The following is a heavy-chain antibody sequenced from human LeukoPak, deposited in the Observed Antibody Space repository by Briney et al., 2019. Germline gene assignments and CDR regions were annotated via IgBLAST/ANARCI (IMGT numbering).Heavy chain of an antibody. V-gene: IGHV3-30*18. CDR3: AKDMVPGIVVVPAALAWYY. J-gene: IGHJ4*02. D-gene: IGHD2-2*01. CDR1: GFTFSNYA. CDR2: ISYEGRNK. Sequence: GGSLRLSCAASGFTFSNYAMRWVRQAPGKGLEWVALISYEGRNKYYADSVKGRFTISRDNAKNTLYLQMISLRAEDTAVYYCAKDMVPGIVVVPAALAWYYWGQGTLVTVSS.